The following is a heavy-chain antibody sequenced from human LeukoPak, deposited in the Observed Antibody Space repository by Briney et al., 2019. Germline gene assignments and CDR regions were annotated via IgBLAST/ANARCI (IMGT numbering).Heavy chain of an antibody. D-gene: IGHD3-10*01. CDR1: GFTFSSDW. Sequence: GGSLRLSCAVSGFTFSSDWMIWVRQAPGKGLEWVANINPDGSEKNYVDSVRGRFTISRDNAKNSLDLQMNSLRAEDTAVYYCAKGEGRYYYYYMDVWGKGTTVTVSS. CDR3: AKGEGRYYYYYMDV. J-gene: IGHJ6*03. V-gene: IGHV3-7*01. CDR2: INPDGSEK.